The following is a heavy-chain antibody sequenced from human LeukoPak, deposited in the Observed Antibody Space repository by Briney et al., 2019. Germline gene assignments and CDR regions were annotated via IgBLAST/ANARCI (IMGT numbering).Heavy chain of an antibody. CDR2: ISYDGSNK. CDR1: GFTFSSYA. Sequence: PGGSLRLSCAASGFTFSSYAMHWVRQAPGKGLGWVAVISYDGSNKYYADSVKGRFTISRDNSKNTLYLQMNSLRAEDTAVYYCAKDPSPLYCSSTSCSPYGMDVWGKGTTVTVSS. V-gene: IGHV3-30*18. J-gene: IGHJ6*04. D-gene: IGHD2-2*01. CDR3: AKDPSPLYCSSTSCSPYGMDV.